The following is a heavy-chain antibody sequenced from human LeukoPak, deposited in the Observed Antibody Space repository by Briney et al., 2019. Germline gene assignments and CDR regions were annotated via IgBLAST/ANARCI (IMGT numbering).Heavy chain of an antibody. J-gene: IGHJ4*02. CDR1: GYTFTNYH. V-gene: IGHV1-8*03. Sequence: ASVKLSCKASGYTFTNYHINWVRQAPGQGLEWMGWINPNNGDSGFEQKFQGRVTITRDTAMTTAYMELSSLTSEDTAIYFCARTTSFTASCYDYWGQGTLVTVSS. CDR2: INPNNGDS. CDR3: ARTTSFTASCYDY. D-gene: IGHD2-15*01.